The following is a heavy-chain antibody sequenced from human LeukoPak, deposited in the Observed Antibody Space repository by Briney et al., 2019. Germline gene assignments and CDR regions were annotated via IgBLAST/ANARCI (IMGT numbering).Heavy chain of an antibody. D-gene: IGHD2-15*01. J-gene: IGHJ5*02. V-gene: IGHV4-59*06. CDR1: GGSISSYY. Sequence: SETLSLTCTVSGGSISSYYWSWIRQHPGKGLEWIGYIYYSGGTYYNPSLKSRVTISVDTSKNQFSLKLSSVTAADTAVYYCARQDEDNWFDPWGQGTLVTVSS. CDR2: IYYSGGT. CDR3: ARQDEDNWFDP.